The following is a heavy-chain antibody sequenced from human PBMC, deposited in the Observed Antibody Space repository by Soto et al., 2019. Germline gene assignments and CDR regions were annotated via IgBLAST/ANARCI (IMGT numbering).Heavy chain of an antibody. CDR2: ISSTTNYI. Sequence: GGSLRLSCAASGFTFTMYSMNWVRQAPGKGLEWVSPISSTTNYIYYGDSMKGRFTISRDNAKNSLYLEMNSLRAEDTAVYYCARESEDLTSNFDYWGQGTLVTVSS. CDR3: ARESEDLTSNFDY. V-gene: IGHV3-21*06. CDR1: GFTFTMYS. J-gene: IGHJ4*02.